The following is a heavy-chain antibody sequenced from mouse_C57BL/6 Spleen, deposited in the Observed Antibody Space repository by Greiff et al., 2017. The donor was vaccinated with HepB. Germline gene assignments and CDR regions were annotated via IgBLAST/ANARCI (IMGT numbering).Heavy chain of an antibody. CDR2: IWSGGST. CDR3: ARLFITTVVAEEYHAMDY. Sequence: VQLQQSGPGLVQPSQSLSITCTVSGFSLTSYGVHWVRQSPGKGLGWLGVIWSGGSTDYNAAFISRLIISKANSKSQVFFKMNRLQADDTAIYDCARLFITTVVAEEYHAMDYWGQGTSVTVSA. J-gene: IGHJ4*01. CDR1: GFSLTSYG. V-gene: IGHV2-2*01. D-gene: IGHD1-1*01.